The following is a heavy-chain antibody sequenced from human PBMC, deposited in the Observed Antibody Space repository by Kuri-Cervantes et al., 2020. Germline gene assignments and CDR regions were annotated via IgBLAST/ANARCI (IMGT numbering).Heavy chain of an antibody. Sequence: SETLSLTCTVSGYSISSGYYWGWIRQPPGKGLEWIGSIYPSGSTYYNPSLKSRVTISVDTSKNQFSLKLSSVTAADTAVYYCARDLRYCSGGSCEHLFDYWGQGTLVTVSS. J-gene: IGHJ4*02. CDR2: IYPSGST. CDR1: GYSISSGYY. V-gene: IGHV4-38-2*02. D-gene: IGHD2-15*01. CDR3: ARDLRYCSGGSCEHLFDY.